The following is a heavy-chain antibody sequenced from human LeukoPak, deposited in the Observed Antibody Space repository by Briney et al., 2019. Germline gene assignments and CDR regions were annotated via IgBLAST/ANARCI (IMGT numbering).Heavy chain of an antibody. J-gene: IGHJ3*02. CDR1: GGSISSGGYY. CDR3: ARDSPLLSGAFDI. Sequence: SETLSLTCTVSGGSISSGGYYWSWIRQPPGKGLEWIGYIYHSGSTYYNPSLKSRVTISVDTSKNQFSLKLSSVTAADTAVYYCARDSPLLSGAFDIWGQGTMVTVSS. V-gene: IGHV4-30-2*01. CDR2: IYHSGST. D-gene: IGHD2-15*01.